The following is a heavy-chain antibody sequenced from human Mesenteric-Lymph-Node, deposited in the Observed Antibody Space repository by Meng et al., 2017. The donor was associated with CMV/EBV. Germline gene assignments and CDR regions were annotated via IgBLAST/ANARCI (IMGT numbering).Heavy chain of an antibody. V-gene: IGHV1-8*02. CDR3: ARGPNVVVPAASGPYYFDY. CDR1: GYTFTGYY. D-gene: IGHD2-2*01. J-gene: IGHJ4*02. CDR2: MNPNSGNT. Sequence: ASVKVSCKASGYTFTGYYMHWVRQAPGQGLEWMGWMNPNSGNTGYAQKFQGRVTMTRNTSISTAYMELSSLRSEDTAVYYCARGPNVVVPAASGPYYFDYWGQETLVTVSS.